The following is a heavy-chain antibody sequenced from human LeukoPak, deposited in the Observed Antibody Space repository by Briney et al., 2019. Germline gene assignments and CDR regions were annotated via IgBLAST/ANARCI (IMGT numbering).Heavy chain of an antibody. V-gene: IGHV3-30*04. D-gene: IGHD5-12*01. Sequence: PGGSLRLSCAASGLAFSAYKMHWVRQAPGKGLEWVAVISYDGSNKYYADSVKGRFTISRDNSKNTLYLQMNSLRAEDTAVYYCARDLLTGMVATSYNFDYWGQGTLVTVSS. J-gene: IGHJ4*02. CDR2: ISYDGSNK. CDR1: GLAFSAYK. CDR3: ARDLLTGMVATSYNFDY.